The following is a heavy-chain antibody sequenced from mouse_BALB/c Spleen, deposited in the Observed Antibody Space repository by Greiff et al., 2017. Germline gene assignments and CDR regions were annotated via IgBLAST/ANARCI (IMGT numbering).Heavy chain of an antibody. Sequence: EVQLVESGGGLVKPGGSLKLSCAASGFTFSSYAMSWVRQTPEKRLEWVASISSGGSTYYPDSVKGRFTISRDNARKILYLQMGRLRSEDTAMYYCARGLGYRDEWGQGTTLTVSS. CDR3: ARGLGYRDE. J-gene: IGHJ2*01. D-gene: IGHD3-3*01. CDR2: ISSGGST. V-gene: IGHV5-6-5*01. CDR1: GFTFSSYA.